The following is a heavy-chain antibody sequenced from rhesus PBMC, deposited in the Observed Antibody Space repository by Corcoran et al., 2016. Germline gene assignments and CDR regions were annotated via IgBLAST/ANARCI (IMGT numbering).Heavy chain of an antibody. CDR3: ARGAGSYFDY. Sequence: QVQLQESGPGLVKPSETLSLTCAVSGGSVSSSNWWSWIRQPPGKGLEWIGYISGSSGSTYYHPSLKRRVTISTDPSKNQFSLKLSSVTAADTAVYYCARGAGSYFDYWGQGVLVTVSS. J-gene: IGHJ4*01. V-gene: IGHV4-65*01. D-gene: IGHD6-31*01. CDR2: ISGSSGST. CDR1: GGSVSSSNW.